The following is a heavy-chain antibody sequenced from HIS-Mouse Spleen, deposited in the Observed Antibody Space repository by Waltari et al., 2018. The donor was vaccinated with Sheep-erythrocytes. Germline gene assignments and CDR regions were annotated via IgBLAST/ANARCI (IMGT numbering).Heavy chain of an antibody. D-gene: IGHD1-26*01. CDR1: GSTFSSSS. J-gene: IGHJ4*02. CDR3: ARVASGATFDY. V-gene: IGHV3-21*01. Sequence: EVQLVESGGGLVKPGGSLRLSWAASGSTFSSSSMNWVRQAPGKGLEWVSSISSSSYIYYADSVKGRFTISRDNAKNSLYLQMNSLRAEDTAVYYCARVASGATFDYWGQGTLVTVSS. CDR2: ISSSSYI.